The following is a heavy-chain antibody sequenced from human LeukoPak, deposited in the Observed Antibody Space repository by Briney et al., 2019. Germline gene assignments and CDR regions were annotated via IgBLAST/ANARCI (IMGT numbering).Heavy chain of an antibody. J-gene: IGHJ4*02. CDR3: ARDRDDGGFEY. CDR2: IKHDGSAK. Sequence: PGGSLRLSCAASGFSFSNYWMSWVRQAPEKGLEWVANIKHDGSAKQYVDSMKGRFTISRDNAKNSLFLQMNSLRGEDTAVYYCARDRDDGGFEYWGQGTLVTVSS. D-gene: IGHD4-23*01. V-gene: IGHV3-7*01. CDR1: GFSFSNYW.